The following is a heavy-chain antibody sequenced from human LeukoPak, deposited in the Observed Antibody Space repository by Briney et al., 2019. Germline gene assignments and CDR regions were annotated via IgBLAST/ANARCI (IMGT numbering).Heavy chain of an antibody. CDR2: IYYSGST. V-gene: IGHV4-59*01. CDR1: GGSISSYY. CDR3: ARGSITMVRGVIRGTWFDP. J-gene: IGHJ5*02. Sequence: SETLSLTCTVSGGSISSYYWSWIRQPPGKGLEWIGYIYYSGSTNYNPSLKSRVTISVDTSKNQFSLKLSSVTAADTAVYYCARGSITMVRGVIRGTWFDPWGQGTLVTVSS. D-gene: IGHD3-10*01.